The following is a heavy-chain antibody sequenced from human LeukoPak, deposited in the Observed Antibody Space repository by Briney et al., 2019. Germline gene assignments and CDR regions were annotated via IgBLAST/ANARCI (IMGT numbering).Heavy chain of an antibody. CDR3: AKDPASGYSYGFDY. D-gene: IGHD5-18*01. CDR1: GFTFSSYG. V-gene: IGHV3-30*02. CDR2: IRYDGSNK. Sequence: GGSLRLSCAASGFTFSSYGMHWVRQAPGKGLEWVAFIRYDGSNKYYADSVKGRFTISRGNSKNTLYLQMNSLRAEDTAVYCCAKDPASGYSYGFDYWGQGTLVTVSS. J-gene: IGHJ4*02.